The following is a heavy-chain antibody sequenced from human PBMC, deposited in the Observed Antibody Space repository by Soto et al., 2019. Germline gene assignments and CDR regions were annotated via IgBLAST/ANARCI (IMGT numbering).Heavy chain of an antibody. J-gene: IGHJ4*02. D-gene: IGHD3-3*01. CDR1: GYTFTSYG. CDR3: ARAGMYYDFWSGSGDY. V-gene: IGHV1-18*01. Sequence: ASVKVSCKASGYTFTSYGISWVRQAPGQGLEWMGWISAYNGNTNYAQKLQGRVTMTTDTSTSTAYMELRSLRSGDTAVYYCARAGMYYDFWSGSGDYWGQGTLVTVSS. CDR2: ISAYNGNT.